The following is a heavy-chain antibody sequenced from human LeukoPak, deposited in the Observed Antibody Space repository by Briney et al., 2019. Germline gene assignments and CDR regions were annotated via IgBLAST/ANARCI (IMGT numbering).Heavy chain of an antibody. CDR3: ARGLGAVHCGGDCYSFDY. Sequence: SETLSLTCAVYGGSFSGFYWSWIRQPPGKGLEWIGEINHSGSTKYNPPLKSRVTISVDTSKEQFSLKLSAVTAADTAVYYCARGLGAVHCGGDCYSFDYWGQGTLVTVSS. CDR1: GGSFSGFY. CDR2: INHSGST. V-gene: IGHV4-34*01. D-gene: IGHD2-21*02. J-gene: IGHJ4*02.